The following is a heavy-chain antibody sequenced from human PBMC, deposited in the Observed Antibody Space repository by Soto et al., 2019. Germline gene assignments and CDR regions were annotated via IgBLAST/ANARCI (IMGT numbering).Heavy chain of an antibody. J-gene: IGHJ6*02. V-gene: IGHV4-4*02. CDR2: IHHREST. D-gene: IGHD2-15*01. CDR1: GGSVRSNNW. Sequence: SETLSLTCAVSGGSVRSNNWWFWVRQPPGKGLEWIGEIHHRESTNLNPSLKSRVTISVDRSKNEFSRKVKSVTAADTAVYYCGCRVEDISYDYYGMDVWGQGTTVTVSS. CDR3: GCRVEDISYDYYGMDV.